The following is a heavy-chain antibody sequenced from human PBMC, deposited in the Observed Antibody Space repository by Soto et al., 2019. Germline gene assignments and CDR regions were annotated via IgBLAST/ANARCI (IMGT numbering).Heavy chain of an antibody. CDR2: IYYSGST. D-gene: IGHD1-26*01. J-gene: IGHJ4*02. CDR1: GGSISSGGYY. CDR3: ARWVGATSFAY. Sequence: QVQLQESGPGLVKPSQTLSLTCTVSGGSISSGGYYWSWIRQHPGKGLEWIGYIYYSGSTYYNPSTKXRXTXSXXTSKNQFSLRLSSVTAADTAVYCCARWVGATSFAYWGQGTLVTVSS. V-gene: IGHV4-31*03.